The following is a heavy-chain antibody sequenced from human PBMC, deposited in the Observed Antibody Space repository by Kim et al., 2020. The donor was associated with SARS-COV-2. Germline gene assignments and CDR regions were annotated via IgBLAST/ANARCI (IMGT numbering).Heavy chain of an antibody. J-gene: IGHJ4*02. V-gene: IGHV3-23*01. CDR3: AKDRSRIGPVYYFDY. D-gene: IGHD2-2*01. Sequence: DSVKGRSTISRDNSKNPLYLQMNSLRAEDTAVYYCAKDRSRIGPVYYFDYWGQGTLVTVSS.